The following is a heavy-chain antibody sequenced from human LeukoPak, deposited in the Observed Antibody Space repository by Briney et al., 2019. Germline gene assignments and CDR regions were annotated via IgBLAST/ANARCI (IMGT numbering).Heavy chain of an antibody. D-gene: IGHD3-10*01. CDR3: ARGSFNYYGSGSSNWFDP. CDR1: GGSISSYY. V-gene: IGHV4-4*07. CDR2: IYTSGST. Sequence: SETLSLTCTVSGGSISSYYWSWIWQPAGKGLEWLGRIYTSGSTNYNPSLKSRVTMSVDTSKTQFSLKLSSVTAADTAVYYCARGSFNYYGSGSSNWFDPWGQGTLVTVSS. J-gene: IGHJ5*02.